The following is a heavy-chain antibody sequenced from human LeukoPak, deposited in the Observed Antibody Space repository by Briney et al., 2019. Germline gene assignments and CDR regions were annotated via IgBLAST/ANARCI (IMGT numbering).Heavy chain of an antibody. D-gene: IGHD2-15*01. V-gene: IGHV3-23*01. CDR2: ISGGGGNT. Sequence: PGGSLRLSCTGSGFTFSIYAMSWVRQAPGKGPEWVSAISGGGGNTYYAVSVKGRFTISRDDSKNTLFLQMNSLRVEDTAVYYCANSPYVGDHGGPSAWGQGTLVTVSS. CDR3: ANSPYVGDHGGPSA. J-gene: IGHJ5*02. CDR1: GFTFSIYA.